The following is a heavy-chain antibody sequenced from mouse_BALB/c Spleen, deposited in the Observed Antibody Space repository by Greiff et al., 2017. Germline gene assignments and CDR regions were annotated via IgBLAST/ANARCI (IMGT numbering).Heavy chain of an antibody. J-gene: IGHJ4*01. V-gene: IGHV3-2*02. D-gene: IGHD4-1*01. CDR2: ISYSGST. CDR3: AKGTGTRYYYAMDY. Sequence: EVQLQQSGPGLVKPSQSLSLTCTVTGYSITSDYAWNWIRQFPGNKLEWMGYISYSGSTSYNPSLKSRISITRDTSKNQFFLQLNSVTTEDTATYYCAKGTGTRYYYAMDYWGQGTSVTVSS. CDR1: GYSITSDYA.